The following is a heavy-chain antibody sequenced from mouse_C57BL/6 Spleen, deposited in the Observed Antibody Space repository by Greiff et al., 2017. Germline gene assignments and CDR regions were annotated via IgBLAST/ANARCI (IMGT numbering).Heavy chain of an antibody. Sequence: EVHLVESGGGLVKPGGSLKLSCAASGFTFSSYALSWVRQTPEKRLEWVATISDGGSYTYYPDNVKGRFTISRDNAKNNLYLQMSHLKSEDTAMYYCARSPYAMDYWGQGTSVTVSS. J-gene: IGHJ4*01. V-gene: IGHV5-4*01. CDR2: ISDGGSYT. CDR1: GFTFSSYA. CDR3: ARSPYAMDY.